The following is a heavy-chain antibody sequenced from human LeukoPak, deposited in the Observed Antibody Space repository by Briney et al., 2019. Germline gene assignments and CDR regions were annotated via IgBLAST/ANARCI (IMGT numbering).Heavy chain of an antibody. J-gene: IGHJ4*02. CDR2: INHSGST. V-gene: IGHV4-34*01. D-gene: IGHD3-22*01. Sequence: SDTLSLNCGVYGGSFNGYYWSWIRQPPGKGLEWIGEINHSGSTNYHPSLKSRVTISVHTSKNQFSLKLSSVTAADTAVYYCARRFRRTYYYDSSGYPLDYSGQGTLVTVSS. CDR1: GGSFNGYY. CDR3: ARRFRRTYYYDSSGYPLDY.